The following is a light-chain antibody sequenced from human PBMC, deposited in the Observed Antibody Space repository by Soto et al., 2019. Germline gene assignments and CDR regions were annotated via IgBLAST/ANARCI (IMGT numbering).Light chain of an antibody. V-gene: IGKV3-11*01. CDR1: QSVSSY. J-gene: IGKJ4*01. CDR2: DAS. Sequence: EIVLTQSPATLSLSPGERATLSCRASQSVSSYLAWYQQKPGQAPRLLIYDASNSATGIPARFSGSGSGTDFTLPISSLDPEDFAVYYCQQRSNWPLLTFGGGTKVEIK. CDR3: QQRSNWPLLT.